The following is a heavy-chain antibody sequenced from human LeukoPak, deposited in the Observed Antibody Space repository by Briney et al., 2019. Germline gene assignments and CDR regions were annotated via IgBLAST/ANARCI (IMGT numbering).Heavy chain of an antibody. Sequence: ASVKVSCKASGYTFTSYGISWVRQAPGQGLEWMGWISVYNGNTNYAEKLQGRLTMTTDTSTSTAYMELRSLRSDDTAVYYCARDMYRSGRVPFDYWGQGTLVTVSS. CDR3: ARDMYRSGRVPFDY. D-gene: IGHD6-19*01. CDR2: ISVYNGNT. CDR1: GYTFTSYG. J-gene: IGHJ4*02. V-gene: IGHV1-18*01.